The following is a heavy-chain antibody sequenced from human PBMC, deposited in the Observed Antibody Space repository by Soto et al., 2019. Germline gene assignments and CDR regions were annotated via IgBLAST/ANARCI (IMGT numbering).Heavy chain of an antibody. D-gene: IGHD5-12*01. V-gene: IGHV3-33*06. J-gene: IGHJ6*02. CDR3: ANLWGDGYNLGQDYNGMDV. Sequence: QVQMVESGGGVVQPGRSLRLSCAASGFSFENYGMHWVRQAPGRGLEWVAIIWYDGSLQYYAAAVKGRFTISRDNSKTTLYLEMNSLRAEATAVYYCANLWGDGYNLGQDYNGMDVWGQGTTVIVSS. CDR2: IWYDGSLQ. CDR1: GFSFENYG.